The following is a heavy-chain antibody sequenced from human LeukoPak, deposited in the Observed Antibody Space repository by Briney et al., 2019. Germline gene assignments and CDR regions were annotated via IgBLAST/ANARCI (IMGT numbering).Heavy chain of an antibody. D-gene: IGHD2-8*02. J-gene: IGHJ4*02. CDR1: GFTFSSYA. V-gene: IGHV3-30-3*01. CDR3: ARDVSAVLGGGYFDY. Sequence: GGSLRLSCAASGFTFSSYAMHWVRQAPGKGLEWVAVISYDGSNKYYADSVKGRFTIYRDNSKNTLYLQMNSLRAEETAVYYCARDVSAVLGGGYFDYWGQGTLVTVSS. CDR2: ISYDGSNK.